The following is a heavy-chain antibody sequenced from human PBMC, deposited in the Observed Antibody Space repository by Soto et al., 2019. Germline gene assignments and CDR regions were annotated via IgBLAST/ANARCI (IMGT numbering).Heavy chain of an antibody. CDR2: SSGSGGST. CDR1: GFTFSSYA. Sequence: GGSLRLSCAASGFTFSSYAMSWVRQAPGEGLEWVSASSGSGGSTYYADSVKGRFTISRDNSKNTLYLQMNSLRAEDTAVYYCAKIWSGGSGSPLPDYWGQGTLVTVSS. D-gene: IGHD3-10*01. CDR3: AKIWSGGSGSPLPDY. J-gene: IGHJ4*02. V-gene: IGHV3-23*01.